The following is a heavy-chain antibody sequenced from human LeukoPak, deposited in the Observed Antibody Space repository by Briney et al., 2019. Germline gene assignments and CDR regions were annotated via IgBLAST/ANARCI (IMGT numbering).Heavy chain of an antibody. CDR2: ISSSNTYI. Sequence: GGSLRLSCVASGFPFRSFSMNWVRQAPGKGLEWVSSISSSNTYIYYADSVKGRFTISRDNAKNSLYLQMNSLRVEDTAVYYCARAEGSGSSFDYWGQGTLVTVSS. CDR3: ARAEGSGSSFDY. D-gene: IGHD3-10*01. J-gene: IGHJ4*02. CDR1: GFPFRSFS. V-gene: IGHV3-21*01.